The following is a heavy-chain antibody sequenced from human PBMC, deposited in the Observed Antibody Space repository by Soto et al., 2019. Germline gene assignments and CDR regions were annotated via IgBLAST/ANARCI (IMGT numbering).Heavy chain of an antibody. V-gene: IGHV3-33*01. Sequence: QVQLVESGGGVVQPGRSLRLSCASSGFTLSNYAMHWVRQAPGKGLEWVAVIWYDGSYKYYADSVKGRFTISRDSSKNTLYLQVNSLRADDTAMYYCARKGSGWKFAYWGPGTLVTVSS. J-gene: IGHJ4*02. D-gene: IGHD6-19*01. CDR2: IWYDGSYK. CDR1: GFTLSNYA. CDR3: ARKGSGWKFAY.